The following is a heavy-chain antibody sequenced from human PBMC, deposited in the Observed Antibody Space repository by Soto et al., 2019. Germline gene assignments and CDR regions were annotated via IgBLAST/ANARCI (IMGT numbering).Heavy chain of an antibody. V-gene: IGHV4-59*12. J-gene: IGHJ4*02. CDR3: VCTYYTGTSGPFDF. CDR1: GCTIRGYC. Sequence: PSETLSLTCPVAGCTIRGYCWSWIRQPPGKGLEWIGYIYYSGSTNYNPSLKSRVTISADTSENQFSLQVNSVTVADTAVYYCVCTYYTGTSGPFDFWGQGTLVTVSS. CDR2: IYYSGST. D-gene: IGHD1-7*01.